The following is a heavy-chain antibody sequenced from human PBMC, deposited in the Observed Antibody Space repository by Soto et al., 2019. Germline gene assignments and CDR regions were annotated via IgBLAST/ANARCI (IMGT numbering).Heavy chain of an antibody. CDR1: GYSFTTHW. Sequence: PGESLKISCVGSGYSFTTHWVAWVRQMPGKGLEWMGIFYPRDSAATYSPSFQGQVTMSADKSSSTAYLQWNSLQASDTAIYYCARGGKDGSLFFGMDVWGQGTTVTVSS. V-gene: IGHV5-51*01. CDR2: FYPRDSAA. CDR3: ARGGKDGSLFFGMDV. D-gene: IGHD1-26*01. J-gene: IGHJ6*02.